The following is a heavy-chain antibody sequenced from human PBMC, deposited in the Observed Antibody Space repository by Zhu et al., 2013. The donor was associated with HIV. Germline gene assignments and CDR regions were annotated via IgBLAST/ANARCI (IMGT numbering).Heavy chain of an antibody. CDR2: MNPTSGNT. D-gene: IGHD2-2*01. V-gene: IGHV1-8*01. Sequence: QAQLVQSGAEVKMPGSSVRISCEASGDSFGNNHGVFWVRLAPGQGLEWMGWMNPTSGNTGFQYNFEDRIIMTWDTSTMTAHLEMTRLTSADTALYFCARAASRHCDKRRCYWGTQNLWGQGIHVTVSS. J-gene: IGHJ4*03. CDR3: ARAASRHCDKRRCYWGTQNL. CDR1: GDSFGNNHG.